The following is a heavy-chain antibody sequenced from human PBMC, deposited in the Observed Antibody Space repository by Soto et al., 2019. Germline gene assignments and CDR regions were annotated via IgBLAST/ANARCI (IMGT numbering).Heavy chain of an antibody. CDR1: GFSFSSFE. V-gene: IGHV3-48*03. Sequence: GGSLRLSCAAFGFSFSSFEMNWVRQAPGKGLEWVSYISSAGGTIYYADSVKGRFTISKDSAKNSLFLQMNSLRADDTGVYYCARVSRIPVQGMDVWGQGTTVTVSS. J-gene: IGHJ6*02. CDR2: ISSAGGTI. CDR3: ARVSRIPVQGMDV. D-gene: IGHD1-1*01.